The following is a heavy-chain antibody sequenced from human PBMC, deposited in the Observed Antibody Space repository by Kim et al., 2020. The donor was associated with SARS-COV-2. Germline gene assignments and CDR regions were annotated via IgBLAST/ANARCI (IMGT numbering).Heavy chain of an antibody. Sequence: NEYAVSVKSRITINPDTSRNQFSLHLNSVTHEDTAVYFCAKGAGLTGLDYWGQGTLVTVSS. D-gene: IGHD6-19*01. V-gene: IGHV6-1*01. CDR2: N. CDR3: AKGAGLTGLDY. J-gene: IGHJ4*02.